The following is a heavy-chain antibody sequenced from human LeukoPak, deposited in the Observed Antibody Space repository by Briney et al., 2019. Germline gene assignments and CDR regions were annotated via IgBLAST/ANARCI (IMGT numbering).Heavy chain of an antibody. J-gene: IGHJ3*02. CDR1: GGSISSYY. Sequence: SETQSLTCTGPGGSISSYYWSWIRQPPGKGLEWIGYIYYSGSTNYNPSLKSRVTISVGTSKNQFSLKLSSVTAADTAVYYCARRIPYSSGWEYDAFDIWGQGTMVTVSS. CDR2: IYYSGST. D-gene: IGHD6-19*01. V-gene: IGHV4-59*08. CDR3: ARRIPYSSGWEYDAFDI.